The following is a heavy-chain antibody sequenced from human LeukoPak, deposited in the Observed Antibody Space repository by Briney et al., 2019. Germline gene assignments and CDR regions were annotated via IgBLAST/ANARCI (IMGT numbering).Heavy chain of an antibody. V-gene: IGHV4-59*01. Sequence: SETLSLTCTVPGDSITSSYWSWIRQPPGKGLECIGYIYYTGDSAYNPSLEGRVSMSLDTSNNQFSLKLKSVTAADTAVYYCAKTARIPFSWGRGTLVTVSS. CDR3: AKTARIPFS. D-gene: IGHD1-14*01. CDR2: IYYTGDS. J-gene: IGHJ5*02. CDR1: GDSITSSY.